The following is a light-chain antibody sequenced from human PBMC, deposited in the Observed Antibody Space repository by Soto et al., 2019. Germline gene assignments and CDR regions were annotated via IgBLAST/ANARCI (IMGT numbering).Light chain of an antibody. CDR3: AGWDSSLKGFV. J-gene: IGLJ1*01. CDR1: ASNIGRDP. V-gene: IGLV1-44*01. CDR2: ENN. Sequence: QSVLTQPPSASGAPGQRVTISCSGSASNIGRDPVNWYQQVPGTAPKLLIYENNHRPSGVPDRFSGSKSGTSASLVISGLQSEDEAGYFCAGWDSSLKGFVFGTGTKLTVL.